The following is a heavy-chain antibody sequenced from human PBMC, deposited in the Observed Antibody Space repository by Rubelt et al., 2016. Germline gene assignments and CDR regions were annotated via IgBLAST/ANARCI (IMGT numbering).Heavy chain of an antibody. CDR3: ARGYCSGGSCYYFDY. J-gene: IGHJ4*02. V-gene: IGHV1-3*01. CDR2: INAGNGNT. D-gene: IGHD2-15*01. Sequence: QVQLVQSGAEVKKPGASVKVSCKASGYTFTRYAMHWVRQAPGQRLEWMGWINAGNGNTKYSQKFQGRVTLTRDTSASTAYMELSSLRSEDTAVYYCARGYCSGGSCYYFDYWGQGTLVTVSS. CDR1: GYTFTRYA.